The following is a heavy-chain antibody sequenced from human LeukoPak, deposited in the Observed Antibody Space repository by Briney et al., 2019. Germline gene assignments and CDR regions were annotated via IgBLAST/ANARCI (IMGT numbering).Heavy chain of an antibody. J-gene: IGHJ4*02. CDR3: ARVYGSGSYAYSY. D-gene: IGHD3-10*01. V-gene: IGHV1-18*01. Sequence: ASVKVSCKASGYTFTSYSISWVRQAPGQGLEWMGWISTSNGSSNYARKFQGRVTMTTNTSTSTAYMELRSLRSDDTAVYYCARVYGSGSYAYSYWGQGTLVIVSS. CDR2: ISTSNGSS. CDR1: GYTFTSYS.